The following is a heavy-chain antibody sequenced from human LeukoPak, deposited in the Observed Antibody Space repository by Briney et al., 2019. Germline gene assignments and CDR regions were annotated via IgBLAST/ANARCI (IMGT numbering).Heavy chain of an antibody. Sequence: SETLSLTCAVYGGSFSGYYWSWIRQPPGKGLEWIGEINHSGNTNYNPSLKSRVTISVDTSKNQFSLKLSSVTAADTAVYYCARGRGSYYLPGWGQGTLVTVSS. CDR3: ARGRGSYYLPG. D-gene: IGHD1-26*01. J-gene: IGHJ4*02. CDR2: INHSGNT. CDR1: GGSFSGYY. V-gene: IGHV4-34*01.